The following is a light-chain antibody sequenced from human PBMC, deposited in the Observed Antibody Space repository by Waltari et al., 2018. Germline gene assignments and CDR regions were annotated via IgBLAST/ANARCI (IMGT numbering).Light chain of an antibody. CDR1: SSDVGFYNY. J-gene: IGLJ1*01. Sequence: QSALTQPASVSGSPGQSITISCTGTSSDVGFYNYVSWYQQHPGKAPKLMIYDVTLRPSGVSNRFSGSKSGNTASLTISGLQAEDEADYYCSSYTTSNTYVFGTGAKVTVL. CDR2: DVT. CDR3: SSYTTSNTYV. V-gene: IGLV2-14*01.